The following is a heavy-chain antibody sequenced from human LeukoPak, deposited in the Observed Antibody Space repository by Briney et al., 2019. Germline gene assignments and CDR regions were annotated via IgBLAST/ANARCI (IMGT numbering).Heavy chain of an antibody. CDR2: INPNSGGT. CDR1: GYTFTGYY. D-gene: IGHD5-24*01. V-gene: IGHV1-2*06. J-gene: IGHJ4*02. Sequence: ASVKASCKASGYTFTGYYMHWVRQAPGQGLEWMGRINPNSGGTNYAQKFQGRVTMTRDTSISTAYMELSRLRSDDTAVYYCARVSRRDGYNLGYWGQGTLVTVSS. CDR3: ARVSRRDGYNLGY.